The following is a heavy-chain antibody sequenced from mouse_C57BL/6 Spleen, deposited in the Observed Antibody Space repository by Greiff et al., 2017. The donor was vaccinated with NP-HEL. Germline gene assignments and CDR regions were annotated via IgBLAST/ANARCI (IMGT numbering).Heavy chain of an antibody. V-gene: IGHV1-64*01. J-gene: IGHJ2*01. Sequence: VQLQQPGAELVKPGASVKLSCKASGYTFTSYWMHWVKQRPGQGLEWIGMIHPNSGSTNYNEKFKSKATLTVDKSSSTAYMQLSSLTSEDSAVYYCARSQLRDGYFDYWGQGTTRTVSS. D-gene: IGHD3-2*02. CDR2: IHPNSGST. CDR1: GYTFTSYW. CDR3: ARSQLRDGYFDY.